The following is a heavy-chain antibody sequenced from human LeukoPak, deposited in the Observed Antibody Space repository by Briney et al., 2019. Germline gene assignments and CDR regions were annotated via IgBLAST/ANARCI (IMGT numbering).Heavy chain of an antibody. CDR2: INAGNGNT. CDR1: GYTFTGYY. V-gene: IGHV1-3*01. Sequence: ASVKVSCKASGYTFTGYYMHWVRQAPGQRLEWMGWINAGNGNTKYSQKFQGRVTITRDTSASTAYMELSSLRSEDTAVYYCARAGGSMVRGVFDYWGQGTLVTVSS. J-gene: IGHJ4*02. D-gene: IGHD3-10*01. CDR3: ARAGGSMVRGVFDY.